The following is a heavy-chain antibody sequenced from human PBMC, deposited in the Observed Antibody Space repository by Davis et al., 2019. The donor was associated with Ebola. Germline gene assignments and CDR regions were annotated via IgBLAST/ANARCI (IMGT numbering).Heavy chain of an antibody. Sequence: ASVKVSCKASGYSFTGNYVQWVRQAPGQGLEWMGWIISDNGDTNYAQKYQGRVTLTTETSTNTAYLELRSLTSDDTAVYYCAIVGTTTPQFDYWGQGTLVTVSS. CDR1: GYSFTGNY. V-gene: IGHV1-2*02. J-gene: IGHJ4*02. CDR3: AIVGTTTPQFDY. D-gene: IGHD1/OR15-1a*01. CDR2: IISDNGDT.